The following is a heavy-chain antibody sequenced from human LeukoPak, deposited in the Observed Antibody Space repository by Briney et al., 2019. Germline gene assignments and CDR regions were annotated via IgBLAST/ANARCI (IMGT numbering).Heavy chain of an antibody. D-gene: IGHD6-6*01. CDR1: GGSFSGYY. Sequence: KTSETLSLTCAVYGGSFSGYYWSWIRQPPGKGLEWIGEINHSGSTNYNPSLKSRVTLSVDTSKNQFSLKLSSVTAADTAVYYCARGEYSSSSGYWGQGTLVTVSS. J-gene: IGHJ4*02. V-gene: IGHV4-34*01. CDR2: INHSGST. CDR3: ARGEYSSSSGY.